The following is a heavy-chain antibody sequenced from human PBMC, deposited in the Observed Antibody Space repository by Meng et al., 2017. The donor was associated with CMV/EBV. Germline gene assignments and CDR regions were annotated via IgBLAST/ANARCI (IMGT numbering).Heavy chain of an antibody. CDR2: IYYSGST. J-gene: IGHJ6*02. D-gene: IGHD3-22*01. V-gene: IGHV4-39*07. CDR1: GGSISSSSYY. Sequence: SETLSLTCTVSGGSISSSSYYWGWIRQPPGKGLEWIGSIYYSGSTYYNPSLKSRVTISVDRSKNQFSLNLSSVTAADTAVYYCARGNSYDSSGYYYGGMDVWGQGTTVTASS. CDR3: ARGNSYDSSGYYYGGMDV.